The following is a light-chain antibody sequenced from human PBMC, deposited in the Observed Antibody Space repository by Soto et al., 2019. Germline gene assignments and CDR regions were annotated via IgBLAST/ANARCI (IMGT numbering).Light chain of an antibody. J-gene: IGKJ1*01. CDR3: QHYGSSWT. CDR1: QSVSSSY. Sequence: EIVLTQSPGTLSLSPGERATLSCRASQSVSSSYLAWYQQKPGQAPRLLLYGASRRAAGIPDRFSGSGSGTVFTLTISRLEPEDFAVYYCQHYGSSWTFGQGTKVEIK. CDR2: GAS. V-gene: IGKV3-20*01.